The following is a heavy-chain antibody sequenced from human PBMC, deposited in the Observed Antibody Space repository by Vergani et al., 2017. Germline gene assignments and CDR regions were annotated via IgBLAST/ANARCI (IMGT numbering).Heavy chain of an antibody. CDR1: GFTFSSYA. V-gene: IGHV4-38-2*01. Sequence: VQLLESGGGLVQPGGSLRLSCAASGFTFSSYAMSWIRQPPGKGLEWIGSIYYSGSTYYNPSLKSRVTISVDTSKNQFSLKLSSVTAADTAGYYCVSGTVRFDYWGQGTLVTVSS. J-gene: IGHJ4*02. CDR3: VSGTVRFDY. D-gene: IGHD1-26*01. CDR2: IYYSGST.